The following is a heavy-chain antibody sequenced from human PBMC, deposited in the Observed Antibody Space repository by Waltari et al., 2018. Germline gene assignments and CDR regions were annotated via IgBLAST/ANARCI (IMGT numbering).Heavy chain of an antibody. CDR1: GGSFSGYY. CDR3: ARDGRQWLGDYYFDY. D-gene: IGHD6-19*01. J-gene: IGHJ4*02. Sequence: QVQLQQWGAGLLKPSETLSLTCAVYGGSFSGYYWSWIRQPPGKGLAWIGEINHSGSTNYNPSLKSRVTISVDTSKNQFSLKLSSVTAEDTAVYYCARDGRQWLGDYYFDYWGQGTLVTVSS. CDR2: INHSGST. V-gene: IGHV4-34*01.